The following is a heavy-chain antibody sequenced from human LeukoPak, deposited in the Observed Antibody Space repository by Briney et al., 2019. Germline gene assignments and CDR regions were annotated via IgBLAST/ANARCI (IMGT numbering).Heavy chain of an antibody. D-gene: IGHD2-15*01. CDR2: IYYSGST. V-gene: IGHV4-59*01. CDR3: ARGGYCSGGSCYAPILGYYYYMDV. Sequence: PSETLSLTCTVSGGSISSYYWSWIRQPPGKGLEWIGYIYYSGSTNYNPSLKSRVTISVDTSKNQISLKLSSVTAADTAVYYCARGGYCSGGSCYAPILGYYYYMDVWGKGTTVTVSS. J-gene: IGHJ6*03. CDR1: GGSISSYY.